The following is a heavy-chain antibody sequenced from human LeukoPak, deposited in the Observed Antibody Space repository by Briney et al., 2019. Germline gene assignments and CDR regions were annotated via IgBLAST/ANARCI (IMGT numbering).Heavy chain of an antibody. D-gene: IGHD3-22*01. Sequence: GASVKVSCKATSRISWVRQAPGQGLEWMGWIGTYGGDTYYAQKFQGRITVTTDTSTNTVYMELRNLRSDDTAVYYCARDLWNFYDDSGYNRDFDSWGQGTLVTVSS. J-gene: IGHJ5*01. CDR3: ARDLWNFYDDSGYNRDFDS. CDR1: TSR. V-gene: IGHV1-18*01. CDR2: IGTYGGDT.